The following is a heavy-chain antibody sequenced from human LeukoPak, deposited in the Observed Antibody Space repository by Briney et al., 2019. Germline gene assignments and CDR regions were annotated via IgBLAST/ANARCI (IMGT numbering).Heavy chain of an antibody. CDR3: AREHCSSTSCYSGYFDY. Sequence: ASVKVSCKASGGTFSSYAISWVRQAPGQGLEWMGGIIPIFGTANYAQKFQGRVTITADESTSTAYMELSSLRSEDTAVYYCAREHCSSTSCYSGYFDYWGQGTLVTVSS. CDR2: IIPIFGTA. J-gene: IGHJ4*02. V-gene: IGHV1-69*13. D-gene: IGHD2-2*01. CDR1: GGTFSSYA.